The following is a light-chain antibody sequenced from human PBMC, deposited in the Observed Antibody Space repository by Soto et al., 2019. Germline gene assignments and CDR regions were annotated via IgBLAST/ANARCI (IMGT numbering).Light chain of an antibody. CDR3: QQDGRSPT. Sequence: EIVLTQSPGPLSLSPGERATLSCRASQGVTSNYLAWYQQRPGQAPRLLMYAESTRAPGIPDRFSGSASGTEFTLTISRLEPDAFAVYYCQQDGRSPTCGQGTKVEIK. CDR1: QGVTSNY. V-gene: IGKV3-20*01. J-gene: IGKJ1*01. CDR2: AES.